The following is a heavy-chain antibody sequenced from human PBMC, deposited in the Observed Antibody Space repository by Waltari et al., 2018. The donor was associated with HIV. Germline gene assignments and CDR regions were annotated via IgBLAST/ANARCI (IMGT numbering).Heavy chain of an antibody. CDR1: GFTLNNYA. CDR2: MSGSGDRT. Sequence: EVQLLESGGTLVRPGGSLRLSCTVYGFTLNNYALTWVREAPGGGLECVGGMSGSGDRTDYAASAKGRFTSSRDNSKKTLYLQMRGLRVDDTASYYCAVQDGFFDFWGRGTVVSVAS. CDR3: AVQDGFFDF. V-gene: IGHV3-23*01. J-gene: IGHJ4*02. D-gene: IGHD3-3*01.